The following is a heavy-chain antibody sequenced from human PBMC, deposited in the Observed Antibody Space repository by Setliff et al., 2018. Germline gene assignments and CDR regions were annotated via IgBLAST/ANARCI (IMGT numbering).Heavy chain of an antibody. CDR3: FGAGTCSY. CDR2: ISQGGSDQ. CDR1: GFTFSSLW. V-gene: IGHV3-7*01. D-gene: IGHD3-10*01. J-gene: IGHJ4*02. Sequence: PGGSLRLSCSASGFTFSSLWMAWVRQAPGKGLERVANISQGGSDQFYVESVKGRFTISRDNAKNSLSLQMNNLRTEDTAVYYCFGAGTCSYWGQGTLVTVSS.